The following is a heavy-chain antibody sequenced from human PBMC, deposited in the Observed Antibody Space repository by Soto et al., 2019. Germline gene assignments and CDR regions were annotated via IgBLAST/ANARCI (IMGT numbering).Heavy chain of an antibody. D-gene: IGHD3-3*01. CDR1: GFSLSSYA. V-gene: IGHV3-23*01. Sequence: SGGSLRLSCAASGFSLSSYAMSWVRQAPGKGLEWVSAISGSGGSTYYADSVKGRFTISRDNSKNTLYLQMNSLRAEDTAVYYCAKEEFTIFGGFRVGRYYGMAVWGQGTTVTVSS. CDR3: AKEEFTIFGGFRVGRYYGMAV. J-gene: IGHJ6*02. CDR2: ISGSGGST.